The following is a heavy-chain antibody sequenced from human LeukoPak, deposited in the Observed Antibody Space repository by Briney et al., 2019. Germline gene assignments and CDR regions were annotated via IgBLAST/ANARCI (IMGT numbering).Heavy chain of an antibody. J-gene: IGHJ4*02. CDR2: ISGSGGST. CDR1: GFTFSSYA. D-gene: IGHD3-9*01. CDR3: AKDPIYDILTGYHDY. V-gene: IGHV3-23*01. Sequence: GGSLRLSCAASGFTFSSYAMSWVRQAPGKGLEWVSAISGSGGSTYYADSVKGRFTISRDNSKNTLYLQMNSLRAEDTAVYYCAKDPIYDILTGYHDYWGQGTLVTVSS.